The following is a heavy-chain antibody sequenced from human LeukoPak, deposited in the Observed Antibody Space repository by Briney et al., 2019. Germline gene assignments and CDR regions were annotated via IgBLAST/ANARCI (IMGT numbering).Heavy chain of an antibody. Sequence: SETLSLTCTVSGDSINTYYWSWIRQPAGEGLDWIGRIHTSGSTNYNPSLKSRVTMSLDTSKNQLSLKVNSVTAADTAVYYCGASRDGYIDYWGQGILVTVSS. CDR2: IHTSGST. V-gene: IGHV4-4*07. CDR3: GASRDGYIDY. D-gene: IGHD5-24*01. J-gene: IGHJ4*02. CDR1: GDSINTYY.